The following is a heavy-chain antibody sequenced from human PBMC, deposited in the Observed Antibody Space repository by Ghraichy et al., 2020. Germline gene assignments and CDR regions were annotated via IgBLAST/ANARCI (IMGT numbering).Heavy chain of an antibody. CDR2: VSYDGNNK. V-gene: IGHV3-30-3*01. Sequence: GGSLRLSCAASGFTFSTYAIHWVRQAPGKGLEWVAVVSYDGNNKYYAESVQGRFTISRDNSKNTLFLQMNSLRADDTAVYYCARDVAWIQLWSPYYFDSWGQGTLDTISS. CDR1: GFTFSTYA. D-gene: IGHD5-18*01. CDR3: ARDVAWIQLWSPYYFDS. J-gene: IGHJ4*02.